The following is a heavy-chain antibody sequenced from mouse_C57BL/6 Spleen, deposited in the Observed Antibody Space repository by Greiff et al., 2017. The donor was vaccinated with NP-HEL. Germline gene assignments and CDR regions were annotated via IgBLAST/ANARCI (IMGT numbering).Heavy chain of an antibody. V-gene: IGHV1-80*01. Sequence: QVQLQQSGAELVKPGASVKISCKASGYAFSSYWMNWVKQRPGKGLEWIGQIYPGDGDTNYNGKFKGKATLTADKSSSTAYMQLSSLTSEDSAVYFCARRYDYDEDAMDYWGQGTSVTVSS. D-gene: IGHD2-4*01. CDR2: IYPGDGDT. CDR1: GYAFSSYW. CDR3: ARRYDYDEDAMDY. J-gene: IGHJ4*01.